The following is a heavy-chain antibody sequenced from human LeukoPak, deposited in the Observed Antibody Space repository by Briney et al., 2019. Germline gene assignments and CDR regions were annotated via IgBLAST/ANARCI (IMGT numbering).Heavy chain of an antibody. V-gene: IGHV3-30-3*02. CDR1: GFTFSRYA. D-gene: IGHD3-10*01. CDR2: ISYDGSDK. J-gene: IGHJ4*02. CDR3: AKPYYYTSGSYSGGDY. Sequence: GGSLRLSCAASGFTFSRYAMHWVRQAPGKGLEWVALISYDGSDKYYADSVKGRFTISRDNSKNTLFLQMNSLRAEDTAVYFCAKPYYYTSGSYSGGDYWGQGTLVTVSS.